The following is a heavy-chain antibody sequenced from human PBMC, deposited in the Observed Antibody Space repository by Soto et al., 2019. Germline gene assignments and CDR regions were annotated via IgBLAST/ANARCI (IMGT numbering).Heavy chain of an antibody. Sequence: GASVKVSCKASGGTFSSYAISWVRQAPGQGLEWMGGIIPIFGTANYAQKFQGRVTITADESTSTAYMELSSLRSEDTAVYYCARGGCSGGSCPGSDIWGQGTMVTVSS. CDR2: IIPIFGTA. CDR1: GGTFSSYA. V-gene: IGHV1-69*13. CDR3: ARGGCSGGSCPGSDI. D-gene: IGHD2-15*01. J-gene: IGHJ3*02.